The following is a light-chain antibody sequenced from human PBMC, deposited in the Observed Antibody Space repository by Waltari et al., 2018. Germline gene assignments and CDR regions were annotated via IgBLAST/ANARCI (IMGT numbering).Light chain of an antibody. J-gene: IGLJ1*01. CDR1: RHKAQY. V-gene: IGLV3-19*01. CDR2: GKN. CDR3: NSRDSSGHPFV. Sequence: SSERTQDPAVSDAVGQLVGITCQGDRHKAQYANWYHQKPGQAPLLVMYGKNNRPSGIPDRFSGSYSGDTASLTITGAQAEDEGAYYCNSRDSSGHPFVFGTGTKLTVL.